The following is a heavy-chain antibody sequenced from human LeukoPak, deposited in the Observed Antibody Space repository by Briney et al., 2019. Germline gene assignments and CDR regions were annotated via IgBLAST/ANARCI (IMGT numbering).Heavy chain of an antibody. V-gene: IGHV6-1*01. J-gene: IGHJ5*02. CDR1: GDSVSSNSVT. D-gene: IGHD2-2*01. CDR2: TYYRSTWYN. Sequence: SQTLSLTCAISGDSVSSNSVTWNWIRQSPSRGLEWLGRTYYRSTWYNDYAVSVRGRITVNPDTSKNQFSLHLNSVTPEDTAVYYCARRLTQYDCFDPWGPGILVTVSS. CDR3: ARRLTQYDCFDP.